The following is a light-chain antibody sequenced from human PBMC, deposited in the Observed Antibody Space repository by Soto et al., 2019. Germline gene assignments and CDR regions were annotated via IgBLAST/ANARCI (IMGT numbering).Light chain of an antibody. CDR2: GAS. CDR3: QQYEISPPIT. V-gene: IGKV3-20*01. CDR1: QSVTTR. Sequence: IVLTQSPGTLSLSPGERVTLSCRASQSVTTRLAWYQHKPGQAPTLLMSGASNRASGVPVRFSGSGSGTDFTLTITRLEPEDFAMYYCQQYEISPPITFGQGTRLEI. J-gene: IGKJ5*01.